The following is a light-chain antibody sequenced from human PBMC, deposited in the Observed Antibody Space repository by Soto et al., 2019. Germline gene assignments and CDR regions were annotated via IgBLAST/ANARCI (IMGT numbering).Light chain of an antibody. CDR2: AAS. CDR3: QQYDNLPLI. J-gene: IGKJ5*01. V-gene: IGKV1-33*01. Sequence: IQMTQSPSSLSSSVGDRLTITCRASQSISTFLNWYKQKPGKAPKLLIYAASTLQSGVPSGFSGSGSGTDFTLTISSLQPEDFETYYCQQYDNLPLIFGQGTRLEIK. CDR1: QSISTF.